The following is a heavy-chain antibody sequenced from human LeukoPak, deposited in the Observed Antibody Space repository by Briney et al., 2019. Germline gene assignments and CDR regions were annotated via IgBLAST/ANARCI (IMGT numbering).Heavy chain of an antibody. J-gene: IGHJ5*02. Sequence: ASVKVSCKASGYTFTSYYMHWVRQAPGQGLEWMGIVNPSGGSTSYAQKFQGRVTMTRDTSTSTVYMELSSLRSEDTAVYYCARDRGGVVVPAAKAWFDPWGQGTLVTVSS. CDR1: GYTFTSYY. CDR2: VNPSGGST. D-gene: IGHD2-2*01. V-gene: IGHV1-46*01. CDR3: ARDRGGVVVPAAKAWFDP.